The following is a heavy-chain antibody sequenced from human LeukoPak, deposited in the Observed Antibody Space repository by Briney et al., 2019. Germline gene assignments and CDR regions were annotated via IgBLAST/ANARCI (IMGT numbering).Heavy chain of an antibody. CDR2: INQDGGEK. J-gene: IGHJ4*02. Sequence: GGSLRLSCAASGFTFSRYWMTWVRQAPGKGLEWVANINQDGGEKYYVDSVKARFTISRDNAKNSLFLQVNSLRAEDTAVYYCAELDSSSPRNWGQGTLVTVSS. CDR3: AELDSSSPRN. V-gene: IGHV3-7*02. D-gene: IGHD6-13*01. CDR1: GFTFSRYW.